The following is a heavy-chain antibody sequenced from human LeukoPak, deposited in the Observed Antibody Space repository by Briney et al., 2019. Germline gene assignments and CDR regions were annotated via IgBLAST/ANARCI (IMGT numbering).Heavy chain of an antibody. CDR2: INPSGGST. Sequence: ASVKVSCTASGYTFTSYYMHWVRQAPGQGLEWMGIINPSGGSTSYAQKFQGRVTKTRDTSTSTVYMELSSLRSEDTAVYYCARSMVIIDYYYGMDVWGQGTTVTVSS. V-gene: IGHV1-46*01. D-gene: IGHD3-3*01. J-gene: IGHJ6*02. CDR3: ARSMVIIDYYYGMDV. CDR1: GYTFTSYY.